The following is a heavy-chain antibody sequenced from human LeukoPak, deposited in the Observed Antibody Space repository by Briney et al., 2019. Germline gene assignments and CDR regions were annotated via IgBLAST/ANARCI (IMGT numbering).Heavy chain of an antibody. D-gene: IGHD3-9*01. CDR2: INGSGGST. Sequence: PGGSLRLSCAASGFTFSSYAMSWVRQAPGKGLEWVSDINGSGGSTYYADSVKGRFTISRDNSKNTLYLQMNSLRAEDTAVYYCAKGLRYFDLFDYWGQGTLVTVSS. CDR1: GFTFSSYA. J-gene: IGHJ4*02. CDR3: AKGLRYFDLFDY. V-gene: IGHV3-23*01.